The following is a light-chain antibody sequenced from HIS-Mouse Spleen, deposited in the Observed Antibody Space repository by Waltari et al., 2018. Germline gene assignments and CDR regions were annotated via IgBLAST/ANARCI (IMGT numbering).Light chain of an antibody. CDR1: ALPKKY. CDR2: EGS. V-gene: IGLV3-10*01. Sequence: SYELTQPPSVSVSPGQTARITCSGDALPKKYAYWYQQKSGQAPVLVIYEGSKRPSRIPERFPGSRSGKKATLNISGAQVEDEADYYCYSTDSSGNHRVFGGGTKLTVL. J-gene: IGLJ2*01. CDR3: YSTDSSGNHRV.